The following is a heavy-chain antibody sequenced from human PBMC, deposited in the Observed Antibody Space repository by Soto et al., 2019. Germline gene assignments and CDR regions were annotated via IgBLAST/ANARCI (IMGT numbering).Heavy chain of an antibody. CDR3: AKDLGGTGGCDY. V-gene: IGHV3-30*18. CDR1: GFTFSTYG. CDR2: ISYDGSNK. J-gene: IGHJ4*02. D-gene: IGHD3-16*01. Sequence: PGGSLRLSCAASGFTFSTYGIHWVRQAPGKGLEWVAVISYDGSNKYYADSVKGRFAISRDNSKNTLYLQMNSLRAEDTAVYYCAKDLGGTGGCDYWGQGTLVTVSS.